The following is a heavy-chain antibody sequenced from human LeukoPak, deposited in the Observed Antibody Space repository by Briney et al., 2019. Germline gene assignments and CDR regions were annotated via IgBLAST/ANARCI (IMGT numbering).Heavy chain of an antibody. V-gene: IGHV4-38-2*02. CDR3: ARDLRDQSPFNWFDP. J-gene: IGHJ5*02. CDR1: GYSISSGYY. CDR2: IYHSGST. Sequence: SETLSLTCTVSGYSISSGYYWGWIRQPPGKGLEWIGSIYHSGSTYYNPSLKSRVTISVDTSKNQSSLKLSSVTAADTAVYYCARDLRDQSPFNWFDPWGQGTLVTVSS. D-gene: IGHD5-12*01.